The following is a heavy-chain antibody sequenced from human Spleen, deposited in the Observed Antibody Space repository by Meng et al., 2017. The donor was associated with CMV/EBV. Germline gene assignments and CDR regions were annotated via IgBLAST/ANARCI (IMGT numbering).Heavy chain of an antibody. V-gene: IGHV3-7*01. J-gene: IGHJ4*02. Sequence: GESLKISCAASGFIFSSYWMSWVRQAPGKGLEWVANIKQDGSEKYYVDSVKGRFTISRDNAKNSLYLQMYSLRAEDTAVYYCARAIGLGYWGQGTLVTVSS. CDR2: IKQDGSEK. CDR1: GFIFSSYW. CDR3: ARAIGLGY. D-gene: IGHD6-19*01.